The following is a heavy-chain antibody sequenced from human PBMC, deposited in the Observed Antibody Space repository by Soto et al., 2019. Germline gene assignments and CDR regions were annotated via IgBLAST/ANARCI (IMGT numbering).Heavy chain of an antibody. CDR3: ARYSYGSHYYYGMDV. D-gene: IGHD5-18*01. V-gene: IGHV4-59*01. CDR1: GGSISGYY. J-gene: IGHJ6*02. Sequence: SETLSLTCAVSGGSISGYYWSWHRQPPGKGLEWIGYIYYSGSTNYNPSLKSRVTISVDTSKNQFSLKLSSVTAADTAVYYCARYSYGSHYYYGMDVWGQGTTVTVSS. CDR2: IYYSGST.